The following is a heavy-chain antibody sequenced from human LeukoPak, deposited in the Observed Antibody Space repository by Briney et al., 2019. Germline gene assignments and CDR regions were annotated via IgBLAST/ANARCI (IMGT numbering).Heavy chain of an antibody. CDR3: ASVKLGYYYDTNGYFDS. CDR1: TDSISKSLYH. D-gene: IGHD3-22*01. CDR2: IYYQRNT. Sequence: PSDTLSLTCTVSTDSISKSLYHWAWVRQPPGKGLEWIAEIYYQRNTYYNPSLSGRVTISVDTPKNQFSLQLNAVTAADTALYFCASVKLGYYYDTNGYFDSWGQGITVTVSS. V-gene: IGHV4-39*07. J-gene: IGHJ4*02.